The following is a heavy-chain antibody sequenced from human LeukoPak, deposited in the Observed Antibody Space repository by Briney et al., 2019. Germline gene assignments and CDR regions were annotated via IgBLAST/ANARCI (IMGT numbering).Heavy chain of an antibody. V-gene: IGHV4-59*08. CDR2: IYYSGST. D-gene: IGHD2-15*01. CDR1: GGSISSYY. Sequence: SETLTLTCTVSGGSISSYYWSWIRQPPGKGLEWIGYIYYSGSTNYNPSLKSRVTISVDTSKNQFSLKLSSVTAADTAVYYCARIVAGYFDYWGQGTLVTVSS. CDR3: ARIVAGYFDY. J-gene: IGHJ4*02.